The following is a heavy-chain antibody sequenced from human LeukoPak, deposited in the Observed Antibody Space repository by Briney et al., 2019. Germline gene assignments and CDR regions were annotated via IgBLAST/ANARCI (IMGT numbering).Heavy chain of an antibody. CDR3: ARLSAYYYGSYFYYYMDV. Sequence: GGSLRLSCAASGFTFSSYWMSWVRQAPGKGLEWVANIKQDGSQKYYVDSVKGRFTISRDNANNLLYLQMNSLRAEDTAVYYCARLSAYYYGSYFYYYMDVWGKGTTVTVSS. J-gene: IGHJ6*03. V-gene: IGHV3-7*01. CDR2: IKQDGSQK. D-gene: IGHD3-10*01. CDR1: GFTFSSYW.